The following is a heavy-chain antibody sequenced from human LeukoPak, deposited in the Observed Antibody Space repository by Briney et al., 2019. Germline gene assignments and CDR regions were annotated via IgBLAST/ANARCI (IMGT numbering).Heavy chain of an antibody. CDR3: ARESSSSSWYVHHTNWSDP. Sequence: GGSLRLSCAASGFTFSSYGMHWVRQAPGKGLEWVAVIWYDGSNKYYADSVKGRFAISRDNSKNTLYLQMNSLRAEDTAVYYCARESSSSSWYVHHTNWSDPWGQGTLVTVSS. CDR2: IWYDGSNK. D-gene: IGHD6-13*01. J-gene: IGHJ5*02. V-gene: IGHV3-33*01. CDR1: GFTFSSYG.